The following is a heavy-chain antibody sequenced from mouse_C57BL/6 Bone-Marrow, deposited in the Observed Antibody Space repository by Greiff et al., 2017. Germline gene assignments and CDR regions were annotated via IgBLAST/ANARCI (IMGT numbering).Heavy chain of an antibody. D-gene: IGHD1-1*01. CDR3: TPSYYYGSSDGY. Sequence: VQLQQSGAELVRPGASVKLSCTASGFNIKDDYMHWVKQRPEPGLEWIGWIDPENGDTEYASKFQGKATITADTSSNTAYLQLSSLTSEDTAVYYCTPSYYYGSSDGYWGQGTTLTVSS. J-gene: IGHJ2*01. CDR2: IDPENGDT. V-gene: IGHV14-4*01. CDR1: GFNIKDDY.